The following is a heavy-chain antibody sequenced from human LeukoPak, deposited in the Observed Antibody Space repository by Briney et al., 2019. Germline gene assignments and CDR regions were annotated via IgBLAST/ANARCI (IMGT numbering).Heavy chain of an antibody. CDR3: ARNGFRTYCGTGCYSDYMDV. J-gene: IGHJ6*03. Sequence: SETLSLTCTVSGASVSRESWTWIRQTAGKGLEWIGYIYDTGSTTYNPSLQSRLTMSVDTSKNQFSLKLTSVTAADTAEYYCARNGFRTYCGTGCYSDYMDVWGKGATVTVSS. V-gene: IGHV4-4*07. CDR1: GASVSRES. D-gene: IGHD2-21*02. CDR2: IYDTGST.